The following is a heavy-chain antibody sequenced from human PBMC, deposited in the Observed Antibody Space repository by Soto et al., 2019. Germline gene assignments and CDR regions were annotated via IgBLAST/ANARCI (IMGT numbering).Heavy chain of an antibody. D-gene: IGHD3-22*01. CDR2: ISYDGSNK. CDR1: GFTFSSYG. Sequence: QVQLVESGGGVVQPGRSLRLSCAASGFTFSSYGMHWVRQAPGKGLEWVAVISYDGSNKYYADSVKGRFTISRDNSKNTLYLQMNSLRAEDTAVYYCAKEFDYYDSSGCLFDYWGQGTLVTVSS. CDR3: AKEFDYYDSSGCLFDY. V-gene: IGHV3-30*18. J-gene: IGHJ4*02.